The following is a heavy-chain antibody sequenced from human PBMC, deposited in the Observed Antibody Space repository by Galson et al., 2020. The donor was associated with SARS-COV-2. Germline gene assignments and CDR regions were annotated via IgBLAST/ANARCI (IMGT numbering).Heavy chain of an antibody. D-gene: IGHD3-16*02. CDR1: GFTFSSYE. CDR2: ISSSGSTI. V-gene: IGHV3-48*03. Sequence: GGSLRLSCAASGFTFSSYEMNWVRQAPGKGLEWVSYISSSGSTIYYADSVKGRFTISRDNAKNSLYLQMNSLRAEDTAVYYCAREDVRPGSGMDVWGQGTTVTVSS. J-gene: IGHJ6*02. CDR3: AREDVRPGSGMDV.